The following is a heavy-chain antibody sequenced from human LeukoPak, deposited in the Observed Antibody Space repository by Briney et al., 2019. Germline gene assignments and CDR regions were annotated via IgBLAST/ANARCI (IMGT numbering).Heavy chain of an antibody. D-gene: IGHD3-22*01. CDR3: AKDSGYYYDNSGYSLDY. Sequence: PGGSLRLSCAASGFSFDGYTMHWVRQIPGKGLEWVSLISWDGGSTYHADSVKGRFTMSRDNSKNSLYLQMNSLTTEDTALYYCAKDSGYYYDNSGYSLDYWGQGTLVTVSS. CDR2: ISWDGGST. V-gene: IGHV3-43*01. J-gene: IGHJ4*02. CDR1: GFSFDGYT.